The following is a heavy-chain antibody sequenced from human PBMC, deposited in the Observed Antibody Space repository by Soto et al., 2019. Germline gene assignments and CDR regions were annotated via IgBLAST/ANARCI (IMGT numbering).Heavy chain of an antibody. Sequence: TSETLSLTCTVSGGSISRGGYYWSWIRQHQGKGLQWIGYIYYSGSTYYNSSLKSRVTISVDTSKNQFSLKLSSVTAADTAVYYCARLGDSSGWMWGYYYYFGMDVWGQGTTVTVSS. CDR2: IYYSGST. CDR1: GGSISRGGYY. V-gene: IGHV4-31*03. J-gene: IGHJ6*02. CDR3: ARLGDSSGWMWGYYYYFGMDV. D-gene: IGHD6-19*01.